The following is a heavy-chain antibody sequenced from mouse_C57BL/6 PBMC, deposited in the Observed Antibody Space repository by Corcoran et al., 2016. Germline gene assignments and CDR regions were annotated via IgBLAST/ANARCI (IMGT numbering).Heavy chain of an antibody. D-gene: IGHD3-2*01. V-gene: IGHV1-26*01. CDR1: GYTFTDYY. J-gene: IGHJ3*01. Sequence: EVQLQQSGPELVKPGASVKISCKASGYTFTDYYMNWVKQSHGKSLEWIGDINPNNGGTSYNQKFKGKATLTVDKSSSTAYMELRSLTSEDSAVYYCARPQTARATWGFAYWGQGTLVTVSA. CDR2: INPNNGGT. CDR3: ARPQTARATWGFAY.